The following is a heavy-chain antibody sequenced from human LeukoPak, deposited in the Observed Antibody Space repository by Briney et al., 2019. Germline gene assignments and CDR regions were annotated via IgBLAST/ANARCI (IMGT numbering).Heavy chain of an antibody. CDR3: AITGGYCSSTSCYP. Sequence: SGKVSCKASGGTVSSYAISWVRQSPGQGRGWMGRIIPILGIAHYAQKFQGRVTITADKSTSTAYMELSSLRSEDTAVYYCAITGGYCSSTSCYPWGQGTLVTVSS. D-gene: IGHD2-2*01. CDR1: GGTVSSYA. V-gene: IGHV1-69*04. CDR2: IIPILGIA. J-gene: IGHJ4*02.